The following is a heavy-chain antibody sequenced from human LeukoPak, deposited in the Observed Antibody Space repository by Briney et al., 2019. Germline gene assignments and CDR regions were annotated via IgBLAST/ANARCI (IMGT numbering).Heavy chain of an antibody. J-gene: IGHJ3*02. CDR2: IYPGDSDT. V-gene: IGHV5-51*01. Sequence: GEALKISCKGSGYSFTSYWIGWGRQMPGKGLEWRGIIYPGDSDTRYSPSFQGQVTISADKSISTAYLQWSSLKASDTAMYYCARLLGYCSSTSCYVPDAFDIWGQGTMVTVSS. CDR1: GYSFTSYW. CDR3: ARLLGYCSSTSCYVPDAFDI. D-gene: IGHD2-2*01.